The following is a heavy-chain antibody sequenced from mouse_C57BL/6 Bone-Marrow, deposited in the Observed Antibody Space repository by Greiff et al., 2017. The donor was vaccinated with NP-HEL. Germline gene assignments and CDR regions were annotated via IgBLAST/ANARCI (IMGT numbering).Heavy chain of an antibody. D-gene: IGHD1-1*01. V-gene: IGHV1-64*01. CDR2: IHPNSGST. CDR3: AREGCITTVGGYFDV. CDR1: GYTFTSYW. J-gene: IGHJ1*03. Sequence: QVQLQQPGAELVKPGASVKLSCKASGYTFTSYWMHWVKQRPGQGLEWIGMIHPNSGSTNYNEKFKSKATLTVDKSSSTAYMQLSSLTSEDSAVYYCAREGCITTVGGYFDVWGTGTTVTVSS.